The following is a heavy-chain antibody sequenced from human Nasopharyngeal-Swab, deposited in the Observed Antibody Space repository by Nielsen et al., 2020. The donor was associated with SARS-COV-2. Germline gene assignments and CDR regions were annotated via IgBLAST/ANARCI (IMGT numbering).Heavy chain of an antibody. D-gene: IGHD1-26*01. CDR3: AKEGSGSPALS. Sequence: WIRQPPGKGLEWIGEALHDRRTSYHPTLESRVTISIDTSRNQFSLRLTSVTAADTAVYYCAKEGSGSPALSWGQGILVTVSS. J-gene: IGHJ5*02. CDR2: ALHDRRT. V-gene: IGHV4-4*02.